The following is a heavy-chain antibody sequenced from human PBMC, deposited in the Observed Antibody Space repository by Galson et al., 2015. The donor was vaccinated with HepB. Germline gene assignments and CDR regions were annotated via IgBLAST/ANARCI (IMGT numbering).Heavy chain of an antibody. CDR1: GYTFSDYY. CDR3: ARDDALGYCSSTSCYYAFDI. D-gene: IGHD2-2*01. J-gene: IGHJ3*02. Sequence: SVKVSCKASGYTFSDYYVHWVRQAPGQGLEWMGRIHPNSGGTNYAHNFKGRVTMTGDTSISTAYMELSRLRSDDTAVYYCARDDALGYCSSTSCYYAFDIWGQGTMVTVSS. CDR2: IHPNSGGT. V-gene: IGHV1-2*06.